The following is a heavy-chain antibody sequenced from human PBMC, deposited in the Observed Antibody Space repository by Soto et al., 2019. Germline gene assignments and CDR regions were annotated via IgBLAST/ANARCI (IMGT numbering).Heavy chain of an antibody. D-gene: IGHD3-16*02. J-gene: IGHJ4*02. CDR2: IYYSGST. Sequence: PSETLSLTCTVSGGSISSYYWSWIRQPPGKGLEWIGYIYYSGSTNYNPSLKSRVTISVDTSKNQFSLKLSSVTAADTAVYYCARESVWGSYHTFDYWGQGTLVTVSS. V-gene: IGHV4-59*01. CDR1: GGSISSYY. CDR3: ARESVWGSYHTFDY.